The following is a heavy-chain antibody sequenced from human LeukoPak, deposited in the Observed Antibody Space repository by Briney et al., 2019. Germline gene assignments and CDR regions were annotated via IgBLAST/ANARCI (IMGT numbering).Heavy chain of an antibody. J-gene: IGHJ3*02. D-gene: IGHD3-22*01. V-gene: IGHV1-69*13. Sequence: ASVKVSCKASGGTFSSYAISWVRQAPGQGLEWMGGIIPIFGTANYAQKFQGRVTITADESTSTAYMELSSLRSEDTAVYYCARDPADTMSDDAFVIWGQGTMVTVSS. CDR3: ARDPADTMSDDAFVI. CDR1: GGTFSSYA. CDR2: IIPIFGTA.